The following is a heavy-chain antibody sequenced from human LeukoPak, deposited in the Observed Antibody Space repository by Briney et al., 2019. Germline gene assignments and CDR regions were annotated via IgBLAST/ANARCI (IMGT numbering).Heavy chain of an antibody. CDR3: ARDSSSPATFDY. V-gene: IGHV3-7*01. Sequence: ETLSLTCTVSGGSISSYYWSWIRQPPGKGLEWVANIRQDGTEKYYVDSVKGRFTISRDNAKNSLCLQMDSLRAEDTAVYYCARDSSSPATFDYWGQGTLVTVSS. CDR1: GGSISSYY. J-gene: IGHJ4*02. D-gene: IGHD6-6*01. CDR2: IRQDGTEK.